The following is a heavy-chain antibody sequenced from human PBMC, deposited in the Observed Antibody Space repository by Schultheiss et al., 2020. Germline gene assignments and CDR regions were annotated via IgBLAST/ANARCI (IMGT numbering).Heavy chain of an antibody. CDR3: ARHDIVVVVAATWFDY. D-gene: IGHD2-15*01. CDR2: INHSGST. J-gene: IGHJ4*02. V-gene: IGHV4-34*01. CDR1: GGSISSYY. Sequence: SETLSLTCTVSGGSISSYYWSWIRQPPGKGLEWIGEINHSGSTNYNPSLKSRVTISVDTSKNQFSLKLNSVTAADTAVYYCARHDIVVVVAATWFDYWGQGTLVTVSS.